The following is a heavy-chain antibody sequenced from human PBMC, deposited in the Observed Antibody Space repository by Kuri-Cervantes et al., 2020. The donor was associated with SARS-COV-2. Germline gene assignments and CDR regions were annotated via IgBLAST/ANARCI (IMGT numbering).Heavy chain of an antibody. Sequence: SETLSLTCTVSGGSISSSSYYWGWIRQPPGKGLEWIGSIYYSGSTYYNPSLKSRVTISVDTSKNQFSLKPSSVTAADTAVYYCNGDGSSWYRVDYWGQGTLVTVSS. J-gene: IGHJ4*02. CDR2: IYYSGST. CDR1: GGSISSSSYY. D-gene: IGHD6-13*01. CDR3: NGDGSSWYRVDY. V-gene: IGHV4-39*01.